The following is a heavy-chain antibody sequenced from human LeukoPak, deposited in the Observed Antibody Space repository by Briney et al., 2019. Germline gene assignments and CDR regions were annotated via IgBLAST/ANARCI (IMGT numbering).Heavy chain of an antibody. Sequence: GGSLRLSCAASGFTFSSYGMHWVRQAPGKGLEWVAFIRYDGSNKYYADSVKGRFTISRDNSKNTLYLQMNSLRAEDTAVYYCSKDGPPPRMTAYYYDSSGPLHWGQGTLVTVSS. CDR2: IRYDGSNK. CDR3: SKDGPPPRMTAYYYDSSGPLH. V-gene: IGHV3-30*02. J-gene: IGHJ1*01. CDR1: GFTFSSYG. D-gene: IGHD3-22*01.